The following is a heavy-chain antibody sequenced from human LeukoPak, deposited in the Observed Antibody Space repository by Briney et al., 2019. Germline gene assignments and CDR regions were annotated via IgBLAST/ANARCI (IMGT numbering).Heavy chain of an antibody. V-gene: IGHV3-7*03. CDR3: ASNYDSSGFSHFDY. CDR2: IKQDGSEK. J-gene: IGHJ4*02. CDR1: GLTFSRYW. D-gene: IGHD3-22*01. Sequence: GSLRLSCAASGLTFSRYWMSWVRQAPGKGLEWVANIKQDGSEKYYVDSVKGRSTISRDNAKNSLYLQMNSLRAEDTAVYYCASNYDSSGFSHFDYWGQGTLVTVSS.